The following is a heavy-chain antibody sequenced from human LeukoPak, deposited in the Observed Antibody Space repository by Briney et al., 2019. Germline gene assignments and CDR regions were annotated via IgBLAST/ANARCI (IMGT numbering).Heavy chain of an antibody. J-gene: IGHJ5*02. CDR3: ARDREEYILSEYNYGYWFDP. V-gene: IGHV4-30-2*01. CDR1: GGSISSGGYS. D-gene: IGHD5-18*01. CDR2: IYHSGST. Sequence: SETLSLTCAVSGGSISSGGYSWSWIRQPPGKGLEWIGYIYHSGSTYYNPSLKSRVTISVDTSKNQFSLKLNSVTAADTAVYYCARDREEYILSEYNYGYWFDPWGQGTLVTVSS.